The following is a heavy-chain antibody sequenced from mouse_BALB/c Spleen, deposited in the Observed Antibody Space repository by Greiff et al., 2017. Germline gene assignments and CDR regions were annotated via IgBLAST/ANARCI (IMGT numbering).Heavy chain of an antibody. CDR3: ARFYYAMDY. V-gene: IGHV5-17*02. CDR2: ISSGSSTI. CDR1: GFTFSSFG. Sequence: DVQLVESGGGLVQPGGSRKLSCAASGFTFSSFGMHWVRQAPEKGLEWVAYISSGSSTIYYADTVKGRFTISRDNPKNTLFLQMTSLRSEATAMYYCARFYYAMDYWGQGTSVTVSS. J-gene: IGHJ4*01.